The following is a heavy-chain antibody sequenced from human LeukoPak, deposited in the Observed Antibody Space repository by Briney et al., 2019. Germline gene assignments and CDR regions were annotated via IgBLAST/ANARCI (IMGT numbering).Heavy chain of an antibody. CDR3: ASPRYYYDSSGYID. J-gene: IGHJ4*02. Sequence: SETLSLTCAVYGGSFSGYYWSWIRQPPGKGLEWIGEINHSGSTNYNPSLKSRVTISVDTSKNQFSLKLSSVTAADTAVYYCASPRYYYDSSGYIDWGQGTLVTVSS. CDR2: INHSGST. CDR1: GGSFSGYY. D-gene: IGHD3-22*01. V-gene: IGHV4-34*01.